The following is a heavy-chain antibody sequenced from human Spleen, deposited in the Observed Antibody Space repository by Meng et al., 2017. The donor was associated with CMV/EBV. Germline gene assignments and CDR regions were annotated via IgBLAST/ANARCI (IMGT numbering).Heavy chain of an antibody. CDR3: ARFPVGATARHY. CDR2: VYYSGTT. V-gene: IGHV4-39*01. D-gene: IGHD1-26*01. J-gene: IGHJ4*02. Sequence: ESLKISCTVSGDSTTSSNYYWVWIRQPPGKGLEWIGSVYYSGTTYYNSSLKSRVTISIDASKSQFSLRLSSVTAADTAMYYCARFPVGATARHYWGQGTLVTVSS. CDR1: GDSTTSSNYY.